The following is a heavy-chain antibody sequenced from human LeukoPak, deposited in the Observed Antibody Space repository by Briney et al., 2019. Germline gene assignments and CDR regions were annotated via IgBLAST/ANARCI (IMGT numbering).Heavy chain of an antibody. CDR2: IYYSGST. V-gene: IGHV4-59*13. J-gene: IGHJ4*02. CDR1: GGSINNYH. Sequence: SEILSLTCTVCGGSINNYHSSWIRQPPGKGLELIGYIYYSGSTNYNPSLKSRVTMSVDTSKNQFSLKVNSVTAADTAVYYCARRTGYYDGFDYWGQGTLVTVSS. CDR3: ARRTGYYDGFDY. D-gene: IGHD3/OR15-3a*01.